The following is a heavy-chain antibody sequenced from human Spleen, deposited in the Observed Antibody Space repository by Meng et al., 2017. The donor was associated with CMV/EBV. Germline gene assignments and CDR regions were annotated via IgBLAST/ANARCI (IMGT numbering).Heavy chain of an antibody. V-gene: IGHV3-73*01. D-gene: IGHD3-3*01. J-gene: IGHJ4*02. CDR3: TTGGWSYDFWSGYT. Sequence: GGSLRLSCAASGFNFSGFVFRWVRQPSGKGLEWVGRIRNKASGDATAYTASLKGRFTISRDDSKNTAYLQMNSLRGEDTALYYCTTGGWSYDFWSGYTWGQGTLVTVSS. CDR1: GFNFSGFV. CDR2: IRNKASGDAT.